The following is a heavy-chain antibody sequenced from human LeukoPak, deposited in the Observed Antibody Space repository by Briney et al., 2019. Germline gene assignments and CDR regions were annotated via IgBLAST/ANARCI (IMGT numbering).Heavy chain of an antibody. Sequence: ASVKVSCKASGYTFTSYDINWVRQATGQGLEWMGWMNPNSGNTSYAQKFQGRVTMTRNTSISTAYMELSSLRSEDTAVYYCARFSQLAYSTDPWGQGTLVTVSS. CDR3: ARFSQLAYSTDP. CDR2: MNPNSGNT. V-gene: IGHV1-8*01. J-gene: IGHJ5*02. D-gene: IGHD6-13*01. CDR1: GYTFTSYD.